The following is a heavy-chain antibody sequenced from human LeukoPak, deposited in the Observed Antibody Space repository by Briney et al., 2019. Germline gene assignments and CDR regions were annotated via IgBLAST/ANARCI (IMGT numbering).Heavy chain of an antibody. CDR1: GGSISSGSYY. V-gene: IGHV4-61*02. CDR2: IYTSGST. CDR3: AREDCSSTSCYVNYFDY. J-gene: IGHJ4*02. D-gene: IGHD2-2*01. Sequence: SETLSLTCTVSGGSISSGSYYWSWLRQPAGTGLEWLGRIYTSGSTNYNPSLKSRVTISVDTSKTQFSLKLSSVTAADTAVYYCAREDCSSTSCYVNYFDYWGQGTLVTVSS.